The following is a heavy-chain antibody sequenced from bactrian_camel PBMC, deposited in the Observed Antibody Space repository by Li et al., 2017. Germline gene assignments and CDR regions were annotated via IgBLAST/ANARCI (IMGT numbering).Heavy chain of an antibody. V-gene: IGHV3S31*01. D-gene: IGHD6*01. J-gene: IGHJ4*01. CDR2: FDTGGST. CDR1: GFTFSRNA. CDR3: AADSSSWYHYYR. Sequence: DVQLVESGGGSVQVGGSLRLSCATSGFTFSRNAMSWVRQAPGKELEWVSIFDTGGSTYYADSVRGRFTISKDVAMNTLYLQMNSLKSDDTAMYFCAADSSSWYHYYRWGRGTQVTVS.